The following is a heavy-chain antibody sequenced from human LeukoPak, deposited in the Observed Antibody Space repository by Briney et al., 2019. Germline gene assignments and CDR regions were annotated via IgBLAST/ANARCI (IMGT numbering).Heavy chain of an antibody. CDR3: ARHYGDTYPSLVYYFDY. V-gene: IGHV4-39*01. D-gene: IGHD4-17*01. J-gene: IGHJ4*02. CDR1: GGSISSSRYY. CDR2: IYYSGST. Sequence: SETPSLTCTVSGGSISSSRYYWGWIRQPPGKGLEWIGSIYYSGSTYYHPSLKSQVTISVDTSKNQFSLKLSSVTAADTAVYYCARHYGDTYPSLVYYFDYWGQGTLVTVSS.